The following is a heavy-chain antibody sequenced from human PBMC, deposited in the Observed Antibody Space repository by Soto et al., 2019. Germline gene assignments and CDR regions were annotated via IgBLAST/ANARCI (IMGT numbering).Heavy chain of an antibody. V-gene: IGHV3-23*01. J-gene: IGHJ4*02. CDR1: GSTFSNFA. D-gene: IGHD5-12*01. CDR2: IRGSGGPT. Sequence: EVQLLESGGDLVQPGGSLSLSCEASGSTFSNFAISWVRQAPGQGLEWVSLIRGSGGPTNYADSVKGRFTVSRDNSKNMLFLQMNSLRVEDTAVYYCVKDFRGGYDWTHDWGQGTLVTVSS. CDR3: VKDFRGGYDWTHD.